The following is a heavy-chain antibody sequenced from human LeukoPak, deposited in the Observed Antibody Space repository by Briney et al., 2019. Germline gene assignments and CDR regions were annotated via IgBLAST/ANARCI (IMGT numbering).Heavy chain of an antibody. D-gene: IGHD3-3*01. CDR2: ISGSGGST. CDR3: AKSRLSGINDAFDI. J-gene: IGHJ3*02. CDR1: GFTFSSYG. Sequence: GGSLRLSCAASGFTFSSYGMSWVRQAPGKGLEWVSAISGSGGSTYYADSGKGRFTISRDNSKNTLYLQMNSLRAEDTALYYCAKSRLSGINDAFDIWGQGTMVTVSS. V-gene: IGHV3-23*01.